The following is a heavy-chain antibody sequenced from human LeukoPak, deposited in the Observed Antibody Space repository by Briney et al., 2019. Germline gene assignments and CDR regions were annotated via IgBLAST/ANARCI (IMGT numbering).Heavy chain of an antibody. V-gene: IGHV3-48*01. CDR2: ISSSSSTI. CDR3: ARPQYSSGWLPSTEYFHH. Sequence: GGSLRLSCAASGFTFSSYSMNWVRQAPGKGLEWVSYISSSSSTIYYADSVKGRFTISRDNAKNSLYLQMNSLRAEDTAVYYCARPQYSSGWLPSTEYFHHWGQSTLVTVSS. J-gene: IGHJ1*01. D-gene: IGHD6-19*01. CDR1: GFTFSSYS.